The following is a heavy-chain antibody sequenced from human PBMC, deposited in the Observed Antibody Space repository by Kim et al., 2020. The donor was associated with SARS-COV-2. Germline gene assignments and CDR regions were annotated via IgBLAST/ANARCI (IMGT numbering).Heavy chain of an antibody. V-gene: IGHV3-23*01. CDR3: AKDLWNYSAMDV. Sequence: HYAGSGKGRFLISRDDSKNTLYLRLNNLRAEDTALYYCAKDLWNYSAMDVWGQGTTVTVSS. D-gene: IGHD2-21*01. J-gene: IGHJ6*02.